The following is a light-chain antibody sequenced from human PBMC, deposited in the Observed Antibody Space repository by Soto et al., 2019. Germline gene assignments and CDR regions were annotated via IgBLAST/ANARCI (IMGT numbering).Light chain of an antibody. CDR1: QSVSSN. CDR3: QQYNNWPYT. Sequence: EIVMTQSPATLSVSPGERATLSCRASQSVSSNLDWYQQKPGQAPRLLIYGASTRATGIPARFSGSGSGTAFTLTISSLQSEDFAVYYCQQYNNWPYTFGQGTKLEIK. J-gene: IGKJ2*01. CDR2: GAS. V-gene: IGKV3-15*01.